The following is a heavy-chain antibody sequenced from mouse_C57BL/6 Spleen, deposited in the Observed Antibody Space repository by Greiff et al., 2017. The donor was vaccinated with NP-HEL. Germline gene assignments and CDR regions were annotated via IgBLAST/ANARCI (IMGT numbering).Heavy chain of an antibody. J-gene: IGHJ1*03. D-gene: IGHD2-2*01. V-gene: IGHV5-17*01. CDR3: ARMVTPRWYFDV. CDR1: GFTFSDYG. Sequence: VQLQQSGGGLVKPGGSLKLSCAASGFTFSDYGMHWVRQAPEKGLEWVAYISSGSSTIYYADTVKGRFTISRDNAKNTLFLQMTSLRSEDTAMYYCARMVTPRWYFDVWGTGTTVTVSS. CDR2: ISSGSSTI.